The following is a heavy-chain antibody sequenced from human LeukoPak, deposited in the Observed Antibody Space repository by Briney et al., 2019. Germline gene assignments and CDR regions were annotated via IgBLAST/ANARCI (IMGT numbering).Heavy chain of an antibody. CDR1: GFTFSSYG. J-gene: IGHJ4*02. Sequence: GRSLRLSCAASGFTFSSYGMHWVRQAPGKGLEWVAVIWYDGSNKYYADSVKGRFTISRDNSKNTLYLQMNSLRAEDTAVYYCAKDSSGWHRACFDYWGQGTLVTVSS. CDR3: AKDSSGWHRACFDY. V-gene: IGHV3-33*06. CDR2: IWYDGSNK. D-gene: IGHD6-19*01.